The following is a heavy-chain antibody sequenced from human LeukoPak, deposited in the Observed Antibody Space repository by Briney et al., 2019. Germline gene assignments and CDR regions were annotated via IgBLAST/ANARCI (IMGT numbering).Heavy chain of an antibody. J-gene: IGHJ4*02. Sequence: GGSLRLSCAASGFTFSSYGMHWVRQAQGKGMEWVAVISYDGSNKYYADSVKGRFTISRDNSRSTVFLQMSSLRAEDTAVYYCAKAPYCPNDVCRYFDYWGQGILVTVSS. V-gene: IGHV3-30*18. CDR3: AKAPYCPNDVCRYFDY. D-gene: IGHD2-8*01. CDR1: GFTFSSYG. CDR2: ISYDGSNK.